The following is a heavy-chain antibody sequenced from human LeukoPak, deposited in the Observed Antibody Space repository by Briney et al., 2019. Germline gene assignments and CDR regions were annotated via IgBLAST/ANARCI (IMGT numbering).Heavy chain of an antibody. V-gene: IGHV4-39*07. D-gene: IGHD1-26*01. Sequence: PSETLSLTCTVSSGSISTSNYYWGWVRQPPGKALEWIGNIFYSGSTYYSPSLKSRVTISLDTSRNQFSLKLSSVTAADTAVYYCARESRSGSYTFDSWGQGTLVTVSS. CDR3: ARESRSGSYTFDS. CDR2: IFYSGST. CDR1: SGSISTSNYY. J-gene: IGHJ4*02.